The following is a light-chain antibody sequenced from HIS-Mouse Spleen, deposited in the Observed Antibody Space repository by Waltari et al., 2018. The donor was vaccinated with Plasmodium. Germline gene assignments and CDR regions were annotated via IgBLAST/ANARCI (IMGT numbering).Light chain of an antibody. CDR1: SSDVGGYNS. CDR3: CSYAGSYTYV. J-gene: IGLJ1*01. V-gene: IGLV2-11*01. CDR2: DVS. Sequence: QSALTQPRPVSWSPGQSVTISCTGPSSDVGGYNSVSWYQQHPGKAPKLMIYDVSKRPSGVPDRFSGSKSGNTASLTISGLQAEDEADYYCCSYAGSYTYVFGTGTKVTVL.